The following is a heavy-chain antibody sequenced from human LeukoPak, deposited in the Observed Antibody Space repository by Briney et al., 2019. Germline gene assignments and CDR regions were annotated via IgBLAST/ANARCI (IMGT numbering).Heavy chain of an antibody. CDR3: ARHLAAADQEGAFDI. CDR1: GGSISSYY. CDR2: IYYSGST. V-gene: IGHV4-59*08. D-gene: IGHD6-13*01. J-gene: IGHJ3*02. Sequence: PSETLSLTCTVSGGSISSYYWSWIRQPPGKGLEWIGYIYYSGSTNYNPSLKSRVTISVDRSKNQFSLKLSSVTAADTAVYYCARHLAAADQEGAFDIWGQGTMVTVSS.